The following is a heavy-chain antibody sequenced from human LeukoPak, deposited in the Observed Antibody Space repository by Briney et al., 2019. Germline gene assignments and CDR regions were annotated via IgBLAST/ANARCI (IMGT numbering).Heavy chain of an antibody. D-gene: IGHD2-15*01. J-gene: IGHJ3*02. CDR2: IYYSGST. CDR1: GGSISSSSYY. V-gene: IGHV4-39*07. CDR3: ARGLYRDAFDI. Sequence: SETLSLTCTVSGGSISSSSYYWGWIRQPPGKGLEWIGSIYYSGSTYYNPSLKSRVTISVDTSKNQFSLKLSSVTAADTAVYYCARGLYRDAFDIWGQGTMVTVSS.